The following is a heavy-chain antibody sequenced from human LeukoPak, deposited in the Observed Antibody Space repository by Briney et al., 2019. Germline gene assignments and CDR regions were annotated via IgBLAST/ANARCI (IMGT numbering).Heavy chain of an antibody. CDR3: AKSPPRYGSGSQYYFDY. D-gene: IGHD3-10*01. J-gene: IGHJ4*02. CDR2: ISSSSSYI. Sequence: KPGGSLRLSCAASGFTFSSYSMNWVRQAPGKGLEWVSSISSSSSYIYYADSVKGRFTISRDNAKNSLYLQMNSLRAEDTAVYYCAKSPPRYGSGSQYYFDYWGQGTLVTVSS. CDR1: GFTFSSYS. V-gene: IGHV3-21*04.